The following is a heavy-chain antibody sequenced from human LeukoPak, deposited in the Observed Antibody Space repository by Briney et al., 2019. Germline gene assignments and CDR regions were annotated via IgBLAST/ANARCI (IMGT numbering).Heavy chain of an antibody. CDR2: TNPNSGNT. V-gene: IGHV1-8*03. J-gene: IGHJ5*02. D-gene: IGHD2-15*01. CDR1: GYGFTSYD. Sequence: ASVTVSCKASGYGFTSYDINWMRQATGPGLEWMGWTNPNSGNTGYAQKFQGRVTITRNTSISTAYMELSSLRSEDTAVYYCARVSYCSGGSCYRNWFDPWGQGGLVTVSS. CDR3: ARVSYCSGGSCYRNWFDP.